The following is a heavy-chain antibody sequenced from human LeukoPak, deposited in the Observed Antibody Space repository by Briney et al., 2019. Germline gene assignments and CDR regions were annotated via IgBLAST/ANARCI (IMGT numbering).Heavy chain of an antibody. CDR3: ARERGTYRDAFDV. Sequence: GGSLRLSCAASGLTFSSFEMNWVRQAPGKGLEWISYISSSGSTMYYADSVKGRFTISRDNAKDSPYLQMNSLRAEDTAVYYCARERGTYRDAFDVWGQGTMVTVS. CDR1: GLTFSSFE. J-gene: IGHJ3*01. V-gene: IGHV3-48*03. CDR2: ISSSGSTM. D-gene: IGHD1-1*01.